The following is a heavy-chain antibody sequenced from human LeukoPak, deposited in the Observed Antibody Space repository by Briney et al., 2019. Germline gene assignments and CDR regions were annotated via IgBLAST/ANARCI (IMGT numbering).Heavy chain of an antibody. CDR2: IYTSGST. CDR3: ARQARLRYFDWINWFDP. Sequence: SQTLSLTCTVSGGSISSGSYYWSWIRQPAGKGLEWIGRIYTSGSTNYNPSLKSRVTTSVDTSKNQFSLKLSSVTAADTAVYYCARQARLRYFDWINWFDPWGQGTLVTVSS. V-gene: IGHV4-61*02. J-gene: IGHJ5*02. CDR1: GGSISSGSYY. D-gene: IGHD3-9*01.